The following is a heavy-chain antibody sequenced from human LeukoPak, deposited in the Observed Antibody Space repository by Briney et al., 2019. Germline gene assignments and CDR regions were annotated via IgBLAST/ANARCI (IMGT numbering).Heavy chain of an antibody. J-gene: IGHJ4*02. CDR3: ARSTFWPRYYFDY. Sequence: GGSLRLSCAASGFTFSSYAMSWVRQAPGKGLEWVSAISGSGGSTYYADSVKGRFTISRDNSKNTLYLQMNSLRAEDTAVYYCARSTFWPRYYFDYWGQGTLVTVSS. V-gene: IGHV3-23*01. D-gene: IGHD3-16*01. CDR2: ISGSGGST. CDR1: GFTFSSYA.